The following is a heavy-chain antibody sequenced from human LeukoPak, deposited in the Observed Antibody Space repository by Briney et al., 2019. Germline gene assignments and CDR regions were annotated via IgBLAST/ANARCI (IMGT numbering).Heavy chain of an antibody. CDR3: ASMGIAAAGTRFDY. D-gene: IGHD6-13*01. J-gene: IGHJ4*02. CDR2: INHSGST. CDR1: GGSFSGYY. Sequence: SETLSLTCAVYGGSFSGYYWSWIRQPPGMGLEWIGEINHSGSTNYNPSLKSRVTISVDTSKNQFSLKLSSVTAADTAVYYCASMGIAAAGTRFDYWGQGTLVTVSS. V-gene: IGHV4-34*01.